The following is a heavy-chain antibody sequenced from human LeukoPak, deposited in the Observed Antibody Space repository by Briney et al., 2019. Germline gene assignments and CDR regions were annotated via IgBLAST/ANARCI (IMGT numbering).Heavy chain of an antibody. V-gene: IGHV3-11*04. CDR2: IISIGITI. Sequence: GGSLRLSCAASGFTFSDYYMSWIRQAPGKGLEWVSYIISIGITIYYADSVKGRFTISRDNAKNSLYLQMNSLRAEDTAVYYCARGPRKRITMIVVVRHAFDIWGQGTMVTVSS. J-gene: IGHJ3*02. CDR1: GFTFSDYY. CDR3: ARGPRKRITMIVVVRHAFDI. D-gene: IGHD3-22*01.